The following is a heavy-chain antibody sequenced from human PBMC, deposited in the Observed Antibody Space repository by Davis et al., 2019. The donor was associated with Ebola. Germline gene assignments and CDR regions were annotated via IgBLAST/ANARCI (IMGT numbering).Heavy chain of an antibody. D-gene: IGHD3-22*01. J-gene: IGHJ6*02. CDR3: TTDPTLYYYDSSGYYYDYYYGMDV. Sequence: GESLKISCAASGFTFSSYSMNWVRQAPGKGLEWVGRIKSKTDGGTTDYAAPVKGRFTISRDDSKNTLYLQMNSLKTEDTAVYYCTTDPTLYYYDSSGYYYDYYYGMDVWGQGTTVTVSS. CDR2: IKSKTDGGTT. V-gene: IGHV3-15*07. CDR1: GFTFSSYS.